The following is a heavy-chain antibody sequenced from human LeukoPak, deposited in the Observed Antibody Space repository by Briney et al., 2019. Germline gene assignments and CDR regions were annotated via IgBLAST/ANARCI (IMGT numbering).Heavy chain of an antibody. CDR2: INPNSGGT. CDR3: ARAQSAAGYSASFFDY. CDR1: GYTFTGNY. V-gene: IGHV1-2*02. D-gene: IGHD6-13*01. J-gene: IGHJ4*02. Sequence: GASVKVSFKASGYTFTGNYMHWVRQAPGQGLEWMGWINPNSGGTNYAQKFQGRVTMTRDTSISTAYMELSRLRSDDTAVYHCARAQSAAGYSASFFDYWGQGTLVTVSS.